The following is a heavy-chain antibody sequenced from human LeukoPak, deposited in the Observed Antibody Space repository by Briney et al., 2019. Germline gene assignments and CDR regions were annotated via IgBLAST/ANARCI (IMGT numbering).Heavy chain of an antibody. J-gene: IGHJ3*02. CDR3: ARGVEMATINFDI. Sequence: SETLSLTCTVSGYSISSGYYWGWIRQPPGKGLEWIGSIYHSGSTNYNPSLKSRVTISVDTSKNQFSLKLSSVTAADTAVYYCARGVEMATINFDIWGQGTMVTVSS. D-gene: IGHD5-24*01. CDR1: GYSISSGYY. V-gene: IGHV4-38-2*02. CDR2: IYHSGST.